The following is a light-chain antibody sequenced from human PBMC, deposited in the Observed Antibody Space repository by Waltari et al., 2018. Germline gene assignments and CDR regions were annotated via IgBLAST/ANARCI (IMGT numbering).Light chain of an antibody. Sequence: ELVLPQSPGTAALSPGARVTISCRASQSVGSSSLSWSQLNPAQAPSLVIYRASRRATGIPDRFSGSGSWTDFLLTISRLGSKALAVYYGHQHGTLPSTFGQGTKVEMK. CDR3: HQHGTLPST. J-gene: IGKJ1*01. CDR1: QSVGSSS. CDR2: RAS. V-gene: IGKV3-20*01.